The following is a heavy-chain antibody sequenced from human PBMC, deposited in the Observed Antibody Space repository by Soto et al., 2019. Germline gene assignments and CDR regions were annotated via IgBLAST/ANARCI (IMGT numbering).Heavy chain of an antibody. J-gene: IGHJ2*01. D-gene: IGHD3-10*01. V-gene: IGHV4-31*03. CDR3: AWGGRFENWYFDL. CDR2: IYYSGST. Sequence: PSETLSLTCTVSGGSISSGGYYWSWIRQHPGKGLEWIGYIYYSGSTYYNPSLKSRVTISVDTSKNQFSLKLISVTAADTAVYYCAWGGRFENWYFDLWGRGTLVTVSS. CDR1: GGSISSGGYY.